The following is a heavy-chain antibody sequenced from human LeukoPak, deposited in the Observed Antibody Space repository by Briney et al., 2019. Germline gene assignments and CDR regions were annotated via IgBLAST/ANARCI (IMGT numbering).Heavy chain of an antibody. CDR1: GGSISSSSYY. J-gene: IGHJ4*02. D-gene: IGHD3-9*01. Sequence: PSETLSLTCTVSGGSISSSSYYWGWIRQPPGKGLEWIGSIYYSGSTYYNPSLKSRVTISVDTSKNQFSLKLSSVTAADTAVYYCARSYYDILTGPIGGGYYFDYWGQGTLVTVSS. CDR2: IYYSGST. CDR3: ARSYYDILTGPIGGGYYFDY. V-gene: IGHV4-39*07.